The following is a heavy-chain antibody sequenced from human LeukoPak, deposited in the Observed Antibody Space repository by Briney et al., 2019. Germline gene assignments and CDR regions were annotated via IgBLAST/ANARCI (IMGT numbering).Heavy chain of an antibody. CDR3: AKDGYSSGWPYYFDY. V-gene: IGHV3-23*01. Sequence: PGGTLRLSCAASGFTFSSYGMSWVRQAPGKGLEWVSAISGSGGSTYYADSVKGRFTISRDNSKNTLYLQMNSLRAEDRAVYYCAKDGYSSGWPYYFDYWGQGTLVTVSS. CDR1: GFTFSSYG. CDR2: ISGSGGST. J-gene: IGHJ4*02. D-gene: IGHD6-19*01.